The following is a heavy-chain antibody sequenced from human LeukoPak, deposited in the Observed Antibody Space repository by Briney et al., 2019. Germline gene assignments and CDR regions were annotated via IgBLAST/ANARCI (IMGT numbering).Heavy chain of an antibody. CDR1: GGSISSGGYS. V-gene: IGHV4-30-2*01. CDR3: ARDGGYFYYYGMDV. J-gene: IGHJ6*02. CDR2: IYHSGST. D-gene: IGHD6-13*01. Sequence: SQTLSLTCAVSGGSISSGGYSWSWIRQPPGKGLEWIGYIYHSGSTYYNPSLKSRVTISVDRSKNQFSLKLSSVTAADTAVYYCARDGGYFYYYGMDVWGQGTTVTVSS.